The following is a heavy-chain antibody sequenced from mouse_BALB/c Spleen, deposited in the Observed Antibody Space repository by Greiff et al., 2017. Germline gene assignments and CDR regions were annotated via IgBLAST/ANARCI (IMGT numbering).Heavy chain of an antibody. CDR3: ARDEKIYYDYGDYAMDY. CDR1: GFTFSDYY. D-gene: IGHD2-4*01. J-gene: IGHJ4*01. CDR2: ISDGGSYT. V-gene: IGHV5-4*02. Sequence: EVQGVESGGGLVKPGGSLKLSCAASGFTFSDYYMYWVRQTPEKRLEWVATISDGGSYTYYPDSVKGRFTISRDNAKNNLYLQMSSLKSEDTAMYYCARDEKIYYDYGDYAMDYWGQGTSVTVSS.